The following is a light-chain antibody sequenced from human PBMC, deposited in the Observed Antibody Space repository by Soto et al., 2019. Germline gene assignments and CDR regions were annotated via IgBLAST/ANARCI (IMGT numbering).Light chain of an antibody. CDR3: QQYGSSSFT. CDR1: QSVSSSY. CDR2: GAS. Sequence: EIVLTQSPATLSLSPGERATLSCRASQSVSSSYLAWYQQKTGQAPRLLIYGASSRATGLPDRFSGSGSGTDFTLTISMLEGEDFAVYYCQQYGSSSFTFGPGTKVDIK. J-gene: IGKJ3*01. V-gene: IGKV3-20*01.